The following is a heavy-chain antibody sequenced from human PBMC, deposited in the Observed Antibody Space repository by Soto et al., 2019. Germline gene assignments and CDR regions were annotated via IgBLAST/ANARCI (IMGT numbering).Heavy chain of an antibody. J-gene: IGHJ4*02. CDR1: GGTFSSYT. V-gene: IGHV1-69*02. D-gene: IGHD2-15*01. CDR2: IIPILGIA. CDR3: AFARSGTPSLADPY. Sequence: SVKVSCKASGGTFSSYTISWVRQAPGQGLEWMGRIIPILGIANYAQKFQGRVTITADKSTSTAYMELSSLRSEDTAVYYCAFARSGTPSLADPYWCPGTLVTVSS.